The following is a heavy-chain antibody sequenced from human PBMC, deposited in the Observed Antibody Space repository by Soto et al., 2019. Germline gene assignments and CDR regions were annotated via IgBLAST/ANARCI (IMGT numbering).Heavy chain of an antibody. Sequence: QVQLVESGGGVVQPGRSLRLSCAASGFTFSSYGMHWVRQAPGKGLEWVAVIRYDGTNKYYAESVKGRFTISRDNSKNTLYLQMSSLRLDDTAVYYCARGIIAGPGRDDFDYWGQGTLVTVSS. J-gene: IGHJ4*02. V-gene: IGHV3-33*01. CDR2: IRYDGTNK. CDR1: GFTFSSYG. D-gene: IGHD6-13*01. CDR3: ARGIIAGPGRDDFDY.